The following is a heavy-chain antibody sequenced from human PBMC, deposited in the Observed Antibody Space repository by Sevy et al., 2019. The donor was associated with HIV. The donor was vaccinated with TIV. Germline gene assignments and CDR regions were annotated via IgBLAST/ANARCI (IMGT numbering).Heavy chain of an antibody. V-gene: IGHV3-30*04. D-gene: IGHD3-22*01. J-gene: IGHJ3*02. CDR2: VSFRGGSQ. CDR3: AKEGYSSGYAGAFNI. Sequence: GGSLRLSCSASGFSFSTSVMHWVRQAPGKGLEWVALVSFRGGSQYPSDSVKGRFTISRDNSKNTLYLQLNSLRPEDTGVYYCAKEGYSSGYAGAFNIWGQGTLVTVSS. CDR1: GFSFSTSV.